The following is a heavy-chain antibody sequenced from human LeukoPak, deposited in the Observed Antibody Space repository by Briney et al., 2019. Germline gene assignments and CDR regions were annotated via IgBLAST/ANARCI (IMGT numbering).Heavy chain of an antibody. CDR1: GYTFTSYY. CDR2: INPSDGST. CDR3: ARAPVDTGGYNVPASV. J-gene: IGHJ4*02. D-gene: IGHD5-24*01. Sequence: ASVKVSCKASGYTFTSYYMHWVRQAPGQGLEWMGIINPSDGSTSYAPKFQGRVTMTRDTSTSTVYMELSSLRSEDTAVYYCARAPVDTGGYNVPASVWGQGTLVTVSS. V-gene: IGHV1-46*01.